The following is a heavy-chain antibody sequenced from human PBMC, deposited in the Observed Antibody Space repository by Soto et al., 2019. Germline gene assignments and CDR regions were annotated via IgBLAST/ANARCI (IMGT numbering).Heavy chain of an antibody. CDR2: IGPYKGGT. CDR1: GYSFVSHG. Sequence: ASVKVSCKASGYSFVSHGISWVRQAPGQGLEWMAWIGPYKGGTIYAQKFQGRVTVTADTSTSLAYMELRNLGPDDTAVYYCARDVQYWWDYATGGYDFWGQGTLVTAPQ. J-gene: IGHJ4*02. CDR3: ARDVQYWWDYATGGYDF. V-gene: IGHV1-18*04. D-gene: IGHD2-8*02.